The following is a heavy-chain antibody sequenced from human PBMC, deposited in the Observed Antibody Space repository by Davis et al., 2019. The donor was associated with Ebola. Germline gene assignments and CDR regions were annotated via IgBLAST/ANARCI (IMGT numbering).Heavy chain of an antibody. CDR1: GFSLSTSGVT. CDR3: AHRPVRNGYDPFDY. J-gene: IGHJ4*02. D-gene: IGHD5-12*01. V-gene: IGHV2-5*02. Sequence: SGPTLVKPTQTLTLTCSFSGFSLSTSGVTVGWIRQSPGKALEWLALIHWDDDERYSPSLDSRLTITKDTSKTQVVLTMTNMDPVDTGTYYCAHRPVRNGYDPFDYWGQGILVTVSS. CDR2: IHWDDDE.